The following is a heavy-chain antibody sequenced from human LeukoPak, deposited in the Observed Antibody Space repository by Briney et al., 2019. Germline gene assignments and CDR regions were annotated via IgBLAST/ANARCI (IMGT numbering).Heavy chain of an antibody. CDR1: GSTVSSNY. J-gene: IGHJ6*02. CDR2: IYSGGST. CDR3: ARASTGYYYGMDV. D-gene: IGHD3-9*01. Sequence: TGGSLRLSCAASGSTVSSNYMSWVRQAPGKGLEWVSVIYSGGSTYYADSVKGRFTISRDNSKNTLYLQMNSLRAEDTAVYYCARASTGYYYGMDVWGQGTTVTVSS. V-gene: IGHV3-66*01.